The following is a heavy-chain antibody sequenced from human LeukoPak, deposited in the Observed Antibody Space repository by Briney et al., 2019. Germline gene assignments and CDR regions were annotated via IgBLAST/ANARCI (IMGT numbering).Heavy chain of an antibody. CDR1: GGSIRGYY. J-gene: IGHJ4*02. Sequence: SETLSLTCTVSGGSIRGYYWTWIRQPPGKGLEWIGYIHTSEGTKYNPSLKSRVTVSADTSNNQVSLKVSSVTAADTAVYYCARHFRTSTGTYFFDYWGQGTLVTVSP. D-gene: IGHD1/OR15-1a*01. V-gene: IGHV4-4*09. CDR3: ARHFRTSTGTYFFDY. CDR2: IHTSEGT.